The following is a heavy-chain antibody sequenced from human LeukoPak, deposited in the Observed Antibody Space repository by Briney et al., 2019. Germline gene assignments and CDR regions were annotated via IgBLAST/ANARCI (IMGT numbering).Heavy chain of an antibody. CDR3: ARRGYGGKHFDY. CDR1: GYGFTSYW. Sequence: GESLKISCKTSGYGFTSYWITWVRQMPGKGLEWMGIIYPDDSDTTYSPSFQGQVTISADKSINTAYLQWSSLKASDTAMYYCARRGYGGKHFDYWGQGTLVTVSS. J-gene: IGHJ4*02. V-gene: IGHV5-51*01. CDR2: IYPDDSDT. D-gene: IGHD4-23*01.